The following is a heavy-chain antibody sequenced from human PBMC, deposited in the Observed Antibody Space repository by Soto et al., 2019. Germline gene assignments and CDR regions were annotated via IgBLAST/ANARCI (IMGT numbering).Heavy chain of an antibody. CDR3: ASILLRYCSSTSCYLEKWFDP. Sequence: SVKGSCKASGGTFSSYSISWVRQAPGQGLEWMGGIIPIFGTANYAQKFQGRVTITADESTSTAYMELSSLRSEDTAVYYCASILLRYCSSTSCYLEKWFDPWGQGTLVTVSS. CDR2: IIPIFGTA. V-gene: IGHV1-69*13. CDR1: GGTFSSYS. D-gene: IGHD2-2*01. J-gene: IGHJ5*02.